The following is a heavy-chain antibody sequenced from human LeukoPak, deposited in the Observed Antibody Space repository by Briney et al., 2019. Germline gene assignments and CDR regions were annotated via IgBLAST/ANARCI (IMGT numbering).Heavy chain of an antibody. CDR1: GFTFSSYA. CDR3: TRLTASYCSSTSCYTGGEYYYYYMDV. V-gene: IGHV3-23*01. CDR2: ISGSGGST. J-gene: IGHJ6*03. D-gene: IGHD2-2*02. Sequence: SGGSLRLSCAASGFTFSSYAMSWVRQAPGKGLEWVSAISGSGGSTYYADSVKGRFTISRDNSKNTLYLQMNSLKTEDTAVYYCTRLTASYCSSTSCYTGGEYYYYYMDVWGKGTTVTVSS.